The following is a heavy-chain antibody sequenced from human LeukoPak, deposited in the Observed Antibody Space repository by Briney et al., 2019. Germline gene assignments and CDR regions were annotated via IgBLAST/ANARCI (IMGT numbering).Heavy chain of an antibody. J-gene: IGHJ4*02. V-gene: IGHV3-48*03. CDR1: GFTFSSYE. D-gene: IGHD3-10*01. CDR2: ISSSGSTI. Sequence: PRGSLRLSCAASGFTFSSYEMNWVRQAPGKGLEWVSYISSSGSTIYYADSVKGRFTISRDNAKNSLYLQMNSLRAEDTAVYYCATNPNSYYYGSGSYYLNDYWGQGTLVTVSS. CDR3: ATNPNSYYYGSGSYYLNDY.